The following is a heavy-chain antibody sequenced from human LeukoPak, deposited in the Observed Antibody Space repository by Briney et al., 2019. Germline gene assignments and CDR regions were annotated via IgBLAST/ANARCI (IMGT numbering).Heavy chain of an antibody. Sequence: SETLSLTCNVSGGAISRGDYYWSWIRQPPGKGLERIGYIYHSGSTYYNPSLKSRITISVDTSKNQFSLKVPSVTAADTATYYCARFDIVEEGGPDYWGQGTLVTVSS. CDR3: ARFDIVEEGGPDY. CDR2: IYHSGST. J-gene: IGHJ4*02. CDR1: GGAISRGDYY. V-gene: IGHV4-30-4*01. D-gene: IGHD2-15*01.